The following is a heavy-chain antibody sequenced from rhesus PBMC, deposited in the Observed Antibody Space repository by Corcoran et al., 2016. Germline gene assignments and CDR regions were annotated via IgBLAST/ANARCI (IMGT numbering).Heavy chain of an antibody. D-gene: IGHD6-25*01. J-gene: IGHJ4*01. CDR1: GYSISSGYD. V-gene: IGHV4-76*01. CDR2: IYGGSGST. CDR3: ARRAFIAAAGTLFDY. Sequence: QVQLQESGPGVVKPSETLSLTCAVSGYSISSGYDWSWIRQPPGKGLEWIGYIYGGSGSTNYNPSLKNRVTISTDTSKNQFSLKLSTVTAADTAVYYCARRAFIAAAGTLFDYWGQGVLVTVSS.